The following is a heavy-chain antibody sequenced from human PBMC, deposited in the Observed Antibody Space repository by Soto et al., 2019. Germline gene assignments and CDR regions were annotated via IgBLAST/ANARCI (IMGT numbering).Heavy chain of an antibody. CDR1: GFTFSSYG. Sequence: QVQLEESGGGVVQPGRSLRLSCAASGFTFSSYGMHWVRQAPGKGLEWVAVIWYDGRDKYYADSVKGRFTISRDNSKNTLYLQMNSLRAEDTAVYYCARTKYYYDSSFDYWGQGTLVTVSS. CDR2: IWYDGRDK. V-gene: IGHV3-30*19. J-gene: IGHJ4*02. D-gene: IGHD3-22*01. CDR3: ARTKYYYDSSFDY.